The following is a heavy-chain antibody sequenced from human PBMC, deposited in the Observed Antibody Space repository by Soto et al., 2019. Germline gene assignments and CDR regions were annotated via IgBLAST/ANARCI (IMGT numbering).Heavy chain of an antibody. Sequence: GASVKVSCKASGYTFTSYGISWVRQAPGQGLEWMGWISAYNGNTNYAQKLQGRVTMTTDTSTSTAYMELRSLRSDDTAVYYCAREIVVVVAATQEYNWFDPWGQGTLVTVS. V-gene: IGHV1-18*01. CDR1: GYTFTSYG. CDR3: AREIVVVVAATQEYNWFDP. CDR2: ISAYNGNT. J-gene: IGHJ5*02. D-gene: IGHD2-15*01.